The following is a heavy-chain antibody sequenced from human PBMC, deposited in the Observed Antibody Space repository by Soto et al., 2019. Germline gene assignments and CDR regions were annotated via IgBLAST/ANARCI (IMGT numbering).Heavy chain of an antibody. CDR2: ISYDENNK. V-gene: IGHV3-30-3*01. Sequence: VRLVESGGGLVKPGGSLRLSCAGSGFTFSSYVMHWVRQAPGKGLEWVAVISYDENNKYNADSVKGRFTMSRDNSKNTVSLEMNSLRAEDTAVYYCAREGSNGALDYWGQGTPVTVSS. CDR1: GFTFSSYV. D-gene: IGHD2-8*01. J-gene: IGHJ4*02. CDR3: AREGSNGALDY.